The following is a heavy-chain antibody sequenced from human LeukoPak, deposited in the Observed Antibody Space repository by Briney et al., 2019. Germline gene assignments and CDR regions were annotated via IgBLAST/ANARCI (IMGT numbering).Heavy chain of an antibody. CDR3: ARVVGTYYYDSSGYLDY. Sequence: GSSVKVSCKASGGTFSSYAISWVRQAPGQGLEWMGGIIPIFGTANYAQKFQGRVTITADESMSTAYMELSSLRSEDTAVYYCARVVGTYYYDSSGYLDYWGQGTLVTVSS. CDR1: GGTFSSYA. D-gene: IGHD3-22*01. J-gene: IGHJ4*02. V-gene: IGHV1-69*01. CDR2: IIPIFGTA.